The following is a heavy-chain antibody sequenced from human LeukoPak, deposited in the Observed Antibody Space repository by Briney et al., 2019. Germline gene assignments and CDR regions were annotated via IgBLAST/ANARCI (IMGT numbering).Heavy chain of an antibody. CDR3: ARVYSSGWYGYFDY. Sequence: SETLSLTCTVSGGSISSGSYYWSWIRQPAGKGLEWIGHIYTSGSTNYNPSLKSRVTISVDTSKNQFSLKLSSVSAADTAVYYCARVYSSGWYGYFDYWGQGTLVTVSS. CDR1: GGSISSGSYY. J-gene: IGHJ4*02. V-gene: IGHV4-61*09. CDR2: IYTSGST. D-gene: IGHD6-19*01.